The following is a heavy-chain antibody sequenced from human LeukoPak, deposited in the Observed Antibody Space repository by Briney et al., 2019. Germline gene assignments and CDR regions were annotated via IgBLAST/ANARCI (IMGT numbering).Heavy chain of an antibody. CDR1: GGSISSYY. D-gene: IGHD1-26*01. Sequence: SETLSLTCTVSGGSISSYYWSWIRQPPGKGLEWIGYIYYSGSTNNNPSLKSRVTISVDTSKNQFSLKLSSVTAADTAVYYCAKGATLQYYYYYMDVWGKGTTVTVSS. CDR2: IYYSGST. V-gene: IGHV4-59*01. CDR3: AKGATLQYYYYYMDV. J-gene: IGHJ6*03.